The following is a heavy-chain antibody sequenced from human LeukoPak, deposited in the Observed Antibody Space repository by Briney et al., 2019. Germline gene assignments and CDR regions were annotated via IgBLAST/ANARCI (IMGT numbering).Heavy chain of an antibody. Sequence: GGSLRLSCVISGYTFTHYGFHWVRQAPGKALEWVAYISYNGNNKYEDSVKGRFTISRDNSKNTLYLQMNSLRAEDTAVYYCAKGCSGGSCYSFWGQGTLVTVSS. CDR2: ISYNGNNK. J-gene: IGHJ4*02. V-gene: IGHV3-30*18. CDR1: GYTFTHYG. D-gene: IGHD2-15*01. CDR3: AKGCSGGSCYSF.